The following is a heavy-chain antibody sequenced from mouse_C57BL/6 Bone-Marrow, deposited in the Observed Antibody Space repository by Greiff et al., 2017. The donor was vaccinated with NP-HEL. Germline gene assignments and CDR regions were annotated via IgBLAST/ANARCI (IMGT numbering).Heavy chain of an antibody. J-gene: IGHJ4*01. D-gene: IGHD5-1-1*01. CDR1: GYTFTSYW. V-gene: IGHV1-53*01. CDR2: INPSNGGT. CDR3: ASIPYYYAMDY. Sequence: QVQLQQPGTELVKPGASVKLSCKASGYTFTSYWMHWVKQRPGHGLEWIGNINPSNGGTNYNEKFKSKATMTVDKSSSTAYMQLSSLTSEDSAVYYCASIPYYYAMDYWGQGTSVTVSS.